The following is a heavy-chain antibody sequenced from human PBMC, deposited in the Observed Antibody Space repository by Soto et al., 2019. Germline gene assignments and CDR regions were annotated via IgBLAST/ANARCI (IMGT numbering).Heavy chain of an antibody. J-gene: IGHJ4*02. Sequence: PSETLSLTCPVSGGYISSSGYYWGWIRQPPGKGLEWIGSIYYSGSTYYNPSLKSRVTISVDTSKNQFSLKLSSVTAADTAVYYCARHYYDTLGYWGQGTLVTVSS. D-gene: IGHD3-22*01. CDR2: IYYSGST. V-gene: IGHV4-39*01. CDR1: GGYISSSGYY. CDR3: ARHYYDTLGY.